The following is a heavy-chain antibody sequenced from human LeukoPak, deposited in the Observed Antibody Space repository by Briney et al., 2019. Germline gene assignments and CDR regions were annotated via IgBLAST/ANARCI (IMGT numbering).Heavy chain of an antibody. V-gene: IGHV3-48*03. D-gene: IGHD3-3*01. CDR3: ASWAGNTQSDSWSGPFDY. Sequence: GGSLRLSCAVSGLTFSNFKMNWVRQAPGKGLEWASYISDSGRTTFYADSVKGRFTISRDNAKNSLYLQMSSLRVEDTAVYYCASWAGNTQSDSWSGPFDYWGQGTLVTVSS. J-gene: IGHJ4*02. CDR2: ISDSGRTT. CDR1: GLTFSNFK.